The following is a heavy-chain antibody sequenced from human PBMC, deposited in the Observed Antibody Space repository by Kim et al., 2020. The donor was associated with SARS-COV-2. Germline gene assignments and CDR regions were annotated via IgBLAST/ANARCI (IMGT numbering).Heavy chain of an antibody. CDR3: ARGPETIFDY. J-gene: IGHJ4*02. CDR2: T. Sequence: TYYNPSLKSRVTISVDTSKNQFSLKLSSVTAADTAVYYCARGPETIFDYWGQGTLVTVSS. V-gene: IGHV4-31*02. D-gene: IGHD2-2*01.